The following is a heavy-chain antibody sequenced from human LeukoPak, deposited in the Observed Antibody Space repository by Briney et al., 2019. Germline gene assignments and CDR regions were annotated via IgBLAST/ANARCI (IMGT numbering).Heavy chain of an antibody. CDR1: GFTFSSYS. V-gene: IGHV3-21*01. CDR3: ARVSDVVVTAMSDY. Sequence: GGSLRLSCAASGFTFSSYSMNWVRQAPGKGLEWVSSISSSSSYIYYADSVKGRFTISRDNSKNTLYLQMGSLRAEDMAVYYCARVSDVVVTAMSDYWGQGTLVTVSS. CDR2: ISSSSSYI. D-gene: IGHD2-21*02. J-gene: IGHJ4*02.